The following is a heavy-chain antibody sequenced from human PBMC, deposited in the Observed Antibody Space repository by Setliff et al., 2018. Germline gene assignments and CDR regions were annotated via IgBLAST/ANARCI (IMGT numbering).Heavy chain of an antibody. CDR1: GDSISNYY. J-gene: IGHJ4*02. CDR2: IYVTEST. Sequence: PSETLSLTCTVSGDSISNYYWNWIRQPAGKGPEWIGRIYVTESTKYNPSLKSRVALSIDTSKNQFSLKQSSVTAADAALYYCAASRAYTGAVEEWFLPKTFDFWGQGSPVTVSS. D-gene: IGHD3-10*01. V-gene: IGHV4-4*07. CDR3: AASRAYTGAVEEWFLPKTFDF.